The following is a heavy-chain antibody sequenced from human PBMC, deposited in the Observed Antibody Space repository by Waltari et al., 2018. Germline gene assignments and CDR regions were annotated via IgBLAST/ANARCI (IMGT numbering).Heavy chain of an antibody. Sequence: QVQLQESGPGLVKPSETLSLTCAVSGYSISSGYYWGWIRQPPGKGLEWIGSIYHSGSTYYNPSLKIRVTISVDTSKNQFSLKLSSVTAADTAVYYCARDRGYSSSSRWFDPWGQEPWSPSPQ. D-gene: IGHD6-6*01. CDR2: IYHSGST. V-gene: IGHV4-38-2*02. CDR3: ARDRGYSSSSRWFDP. CDR1: GYSISSGYY. J-gene: IGHJ5*02.